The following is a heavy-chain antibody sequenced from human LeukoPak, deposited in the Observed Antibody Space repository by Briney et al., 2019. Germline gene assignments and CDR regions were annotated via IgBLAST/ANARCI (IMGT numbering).Heavy chain of an antibody. Sequence: SETLSLTCAVYGGSFSGYYWSWIRQPPGKGLEWIGEINHSGSTNYNPSLKSRVTISVDTSKNQFSLNLSSVTAADTAVYYCARVTEMATKYYFDYWGQGTLVTVSS. CDR1: GGSFSGYY. CDR3: ARVTEMATKYYFDY. V-gene: IGHV4-34*01. CDR2: INHSGST. J-gene: IGHJ4*02. D-gene: IGHD5-24*01.